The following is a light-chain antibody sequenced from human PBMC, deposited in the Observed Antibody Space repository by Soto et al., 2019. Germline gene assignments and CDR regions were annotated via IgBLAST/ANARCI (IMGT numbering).Light chain of an antibody. J-gene: IGKJ4*01. V-gene: IGKV3-20*01. Sequence: DIVLTQSPGTLSLSPGERATLSCRTSQTVSSAYLAWYKQKPGQAPRLLIYGASSRATGIPDRFSGSGSGTDFTLTISRLEPEDFAVYYCQYYGRSPLTFGGGTKVEIK. CDR1: QTVSSAY. CDR3: QYYGRSPLT. CDR2: GAS.